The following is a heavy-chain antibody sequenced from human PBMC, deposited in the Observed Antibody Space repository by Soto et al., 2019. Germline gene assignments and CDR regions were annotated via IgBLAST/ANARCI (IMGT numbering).Heavy chain of an antibody. CDR2: ISTYSGDT. D-gene: IGHD5-12*01. CDR1: GYTFFTYD. CDR3: ARHHGPTTSENWFDP. J-gene: IGHJ5*02. Sequence: ASVKVSCKASGYTFFTYDISWVRQAPGQGLEWMGWISTYSGDTKYAQKFQGRITMTTDTSTTTAYLELRSLRSDDTAVYYCARHHGPTTSENWFDPWGQGTLVTVSS. V-gene: IGHV1-18*01.